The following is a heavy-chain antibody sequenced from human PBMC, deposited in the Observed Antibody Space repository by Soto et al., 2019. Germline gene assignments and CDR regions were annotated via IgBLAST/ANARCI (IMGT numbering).Heavy chain of an antibody. V-gene: IGHV3-23*01. CDR3: AKGEWLMVYAEYYFDY. CDR1: GFTFSSYA. CDR2: ISGSGGST. D-gene: IGHD2-8*01. Sequence: GGSLRLSCAASGFTFSSYAMSWVRQAPGKGLEWVSAISGSGGSTYYADSVKGRFTISRDNSKNTLYLQMNSLRAEDTAVYYCAKGEWLMVYAEYYFDYWGQGTLVTVSS. J-gene: IGHJ4*02.